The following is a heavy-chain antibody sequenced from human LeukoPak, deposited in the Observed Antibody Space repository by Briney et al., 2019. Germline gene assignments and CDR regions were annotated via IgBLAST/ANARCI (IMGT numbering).Heavy chain of an antibody. Sequence: SETLSLTCTVSGCSISSSSYYWGWIRQPPGKGLEWIGSIHYRGSTYYTSSLKSRVIISVDASKNQFSLKLTSATAAGTAVYYCATDFDNTGLQGFDPWGQGTLVTVSS. V-gene: IGHV4-39*02. J-gene: IGHJ5*02. CDR1: GCSISSSSYY. CDR2: IHYRGST. D-gene: IGHD2-8*02. CDR3: ATDFDNTGLQGFDP.